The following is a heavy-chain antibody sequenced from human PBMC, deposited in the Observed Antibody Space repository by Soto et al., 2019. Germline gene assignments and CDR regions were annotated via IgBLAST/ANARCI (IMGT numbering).Heavy chain of an antibody. V-gene: IGHV3-49*04. CDR1: GFTFGGYA. CDR2: IRSKAYGGTT. CDR3: TRYRVGADLSDFDY. Sequence: HPGGSLRLSCTASGFTFGGYALSWVRQPPGKGLEWVGAIRSKAYGGTTEYAASVKGRFTISRDDSKSIAYLQMNSLRTEDTAVYHCTRYRVGADLSDFDYWGQGTPVTVSS. D-gene: IGHD6-13*01. J-gene: IGHJ4*02.